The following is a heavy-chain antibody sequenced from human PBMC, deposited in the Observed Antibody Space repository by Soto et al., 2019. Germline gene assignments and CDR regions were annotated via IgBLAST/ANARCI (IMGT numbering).Heavy chain of an antibody. CDR3: ARDSGYDSSGYYYWYFDL. J-gene: IGHJ2*01. Sequence: GGSLRLSCAASGFTFSSYEMNWVRQAPGKGLEWVSYISSSGSTIYYADSVKGRFTISRDNAKNSLYLQMNSLRAEDTAVYYCARDSGYDSSGYYYWYFDLWGRGTLVTVSS. CDR1: GFTFSSYE. CDR2: ISSSGSTI. D-gene: IGHD3-22*01. V-gene: IGHV3-48*03.